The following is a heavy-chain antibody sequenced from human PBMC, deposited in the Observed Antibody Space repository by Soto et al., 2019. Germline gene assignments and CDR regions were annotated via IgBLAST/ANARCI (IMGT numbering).Heavy chain of an antibody. Sequence: SQTLSLTCAISGDSVSSNSAAWNWIRQSPSRGLEWLGRTYYRSKWYNDYAVSVKSRITINPDTSKNQSSLQLNSVTPEDSAVSSCARCDFWSCYYSEDFQHWGQGTLVTVSS. CDR2: TYYRSKWYN. V-gene: IGHV6-1*01. J-gene: IGHJ1*01. CDR3: ARCDFWSCYYSEDFQH. CDR1: GDSVSSNSAA. D-gene: IGHD3-3*01.